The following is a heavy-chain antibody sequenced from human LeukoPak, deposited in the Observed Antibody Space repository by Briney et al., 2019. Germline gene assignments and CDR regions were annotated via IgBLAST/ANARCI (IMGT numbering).Heavy chain of an antibody. CDR3: RIFPGR. Sequence: GGSLRLSCAASGFSVINVWMSWVRQAPGQGLEWVGRIKSRADGGTTGYAAPVEGRFSISRDDSENTLYLQMNSLQIDDTALYYCRIFPGRWGQGTLVTVSS. D-gene: IGHD3-3*01. V-gene: IGHV3-15*05. J-gene: IGHJ4*02. CDR2: IKSRADGGTT. CDR1: GFSVINVW.